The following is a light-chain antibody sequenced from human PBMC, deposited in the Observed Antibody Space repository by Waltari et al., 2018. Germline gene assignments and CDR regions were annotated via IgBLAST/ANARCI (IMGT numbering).Light chain of an antibody. CDR2: GNN. J-gene: IGLJ3*02. V-gene: IGLV1-47*01. Sequence: WSQPVPATAPRLLIYGNNQRPSGVPNRFSCSKSGTSASLAISGLRSEDEADYYCAAWDDSLSWVFGGGTHLTVL. CDR3: AAWDDSLSWV.